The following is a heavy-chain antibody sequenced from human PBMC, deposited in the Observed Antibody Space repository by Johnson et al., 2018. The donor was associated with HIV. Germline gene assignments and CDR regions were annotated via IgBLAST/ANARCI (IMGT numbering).Heavy chain of an antibody. CDR2: ISTTGVST. Sequence: VQLVESGGGLVQPGESLRLSCVASGFTFSQYAMHWVRQAPGKGLEYVSAISTTGVSTYYADSVRGRFTISRDNSKNTLYLQRGSLRAEDMAVYYCAIPYFYDSGDYRWGQGTMVTVSS. J-gene: IGHJ3*01. D-gene: IGHD3-22*01. CDR3: AIPYFYDSGDYR. V-gene: IGHV3-64*07. CDR1: GFTFSQYA.